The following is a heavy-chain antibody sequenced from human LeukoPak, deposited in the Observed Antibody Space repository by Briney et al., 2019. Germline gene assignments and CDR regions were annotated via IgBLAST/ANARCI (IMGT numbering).Heavy chain of an antibody. CDR3: ARHSPVAATIFYF. V-gene: IGHV4-39*01. Sequence: SETLSLTCTVSGGSISSSSYYWGWIRQSPGKGLEWIGSIYYSGSNYYNPSLTSRVTMSVDTSKNQFSLRLNSVTAADTAFYYCARHSPVAATIFYFWGQGTLVTVSS. D-gene: IGHD2-15*01. CDR2: IYYSGSN. J-gene: IGHJ4*02. CDR1: GGSISSSSYY.